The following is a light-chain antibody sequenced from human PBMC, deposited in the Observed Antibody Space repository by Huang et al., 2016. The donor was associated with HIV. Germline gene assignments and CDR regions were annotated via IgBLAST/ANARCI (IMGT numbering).Light chain of an antibody. CDR2: SAS. CDR3: QQSYSTPFT. V-gene: IGKV1-39*01. CDR1: QSISNY. Sequence: DIQMTQSPSSLSASVEDRVTITCRASQSISNYLYWYQQEPGKAPKLLIYSASSLQSGVPSRFSGSGSGTDFTLTISSLQPGDFATYYCQQSYSTPFTFGPGTKVDIK. J-gene: IGKJ3*01.